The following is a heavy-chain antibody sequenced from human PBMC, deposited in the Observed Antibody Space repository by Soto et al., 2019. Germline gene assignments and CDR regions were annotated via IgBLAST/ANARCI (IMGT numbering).Heavy chain of an antibody. V-gene: IGHV1-3*01. CDR1: EYRFSSYT. D-gene: IGHD2-21*01. CDR2: IIADSGNT. Sequence: ASVKVSCKTSEYRFSSYTIHWVRQAPGQRLEWMGWIIADSGNTKYSQTFQDRLTITRDTSASTVYMDLSSLRSEDTAVYYCAKLGFCGGDPCYPLDFWGQGTKVTVSS. J-gene: IGHJ3*01. CDR3: AKLGFCGGDPCYPLDF.